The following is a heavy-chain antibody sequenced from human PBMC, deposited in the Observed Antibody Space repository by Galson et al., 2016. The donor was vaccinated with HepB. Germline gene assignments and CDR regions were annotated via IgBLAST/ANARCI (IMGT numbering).Heavy chain of an antibody. V-gene: IGHV3-11*06. CDR1: GFTFSDNY. J-gene: IGHJ2*01. Sequence: SLRLSCAASGFTFSDNYMSWIRQAPGKGLEWISHISASSLYTNYADSVKGRFTISRDNARNSLYLQMNSLRAEDTAVYYCASLNWDPAGTYWYFDLWCRGTLVTVSS. CDR3: ASLNWDPAGTYWYFDL. CDR2: ISASSLYT. D-gene: IGHD7-27*01.